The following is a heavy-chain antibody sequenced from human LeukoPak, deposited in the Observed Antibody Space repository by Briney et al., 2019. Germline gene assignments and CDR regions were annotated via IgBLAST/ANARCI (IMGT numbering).Heavy chain of an antibody. J-gene: IGHJ4*02. CDR3: ARQSRGIAVAGLDY. Sequence: PSETLSLTCIVSGGSSRSYYWTWIRQPPGKGLEWIGYIYYNGSTNYNPSLKSRVAISVDTSKNQFSLKLNSVTAADTAVYYCARQSRGIAVAGLDYWGQGILVTVSS. CDR1: GGSSRSYY. D-gene: IGHD6-19*01. CDR2: IYYNGST. V-gene: IGHV4-59*08.